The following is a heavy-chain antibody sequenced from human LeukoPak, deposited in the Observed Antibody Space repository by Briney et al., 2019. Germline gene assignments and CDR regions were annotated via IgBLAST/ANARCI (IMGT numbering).Heavy chain of an antibody. Sequence: PSETLSLTCTVSGGSISSSSYYWGWIRQPPGKGLEWIGSIYYSGSTYYNPSLKSRVTISVDTSKNQFSLKLSSVTAADTAVYYCARGRVQAPGYYDSSGYPKYYFDYWGQGTLVTVSS. D-gene: IGHD3-22*01. V-gene: IGHV4-39*07. CDR2: IYYSGST. CDR1: GGSISSSSYY. J-gene: IGHJ4*02. CDR3: ARGRVQAPGYYDSSGYPKYYFDY.